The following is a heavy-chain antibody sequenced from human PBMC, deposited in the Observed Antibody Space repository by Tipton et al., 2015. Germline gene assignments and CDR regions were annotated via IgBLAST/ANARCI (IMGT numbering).Heavy chain of an antibody. CDR3: ARARGRHGGLFDS. V-gene: IGHV4-59*01. CDR1: SDSINKYY. D-gene: IGHD4-23*01. Sequence: LRLSCTVSSDSINKYYWSWIRQPPGKELQWIGYIQYSGGTNYNPSLESRVSMSVDTSKTQFSLKMSSVTASDTAVYYCARARGRHGGLFDSWGQGTPVTVSS. CDR2: IQYSGGT. J-gene: IGHJ4*02.